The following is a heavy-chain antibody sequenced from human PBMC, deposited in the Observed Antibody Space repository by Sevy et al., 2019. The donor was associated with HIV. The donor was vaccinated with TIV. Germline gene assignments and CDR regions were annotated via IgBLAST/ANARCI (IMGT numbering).Heavy chain of an antibody. CDR2: IYSGGST. Sequence: GGSLRLSCAASGFTVSSNYMNWVRQAPGKGLEWVSVIYSGGSTYYADSVKGSFTISRDNSKNTVYCQMNSLRAEDTAVYYCARGEIVAAGMLYDYYGMEVWGQGTPVTVSS. CDR1: GFTVSSNY. D-gene: IGHD6-13*01. J-gene: IGHJ6*02. CDR3: ARGEIVAAGMLYDYYGMEV. V-gene: IGHV3-66*01.